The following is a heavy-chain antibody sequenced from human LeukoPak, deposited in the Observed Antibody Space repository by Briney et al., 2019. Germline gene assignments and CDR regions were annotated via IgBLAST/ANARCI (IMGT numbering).Heavy chain of an antibody. J-gene: IGHJ3*02. Sequence: GGSLRLSCAASGFTVSSNYMSWVRQATGKGLEWLSVIYSGGSTYYADSVKGRFTISRDNSKNTLYLQMNSLRAEDTAVYYCASVFYDILTGYYPRENDAFDIWGQGTMVTVSS. CDR2: IYSGGST. V-gene: IGHV3-53*01. D-gene: IGHD3-9*01. CDR1: GFTVSSNY. CDR3: ASVFYDILTGYYPRENDAFDI.